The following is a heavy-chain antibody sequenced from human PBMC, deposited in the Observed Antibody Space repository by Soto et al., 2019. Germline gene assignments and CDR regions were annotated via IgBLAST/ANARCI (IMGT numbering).Heavy chain of an antibody. CDR1: GYTFTSYG. D-gene: IGHD2-2*01. CDR2: ISAYNGNT. CDR3: ARAAVVVPAAESGYYMDV. V-gene: IGHV1-18*01. Sequence: ASVKVSCKASGYTFTSYGISWVRQAPGQGLEWMGWISAYNGNTNYAQKLQGRVTMTTDTSTSTAYMELRSLRSDDTAVDYCARAAVVVPAAESGYYMDVWGKGTTVTVSS. J-gene: IGHJ6*03.